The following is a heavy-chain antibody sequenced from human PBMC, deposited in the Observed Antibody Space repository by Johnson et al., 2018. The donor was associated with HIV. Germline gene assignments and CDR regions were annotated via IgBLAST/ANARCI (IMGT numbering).Heavy chain of an antibody. Sequence: VQLVESGGGLVQPGGSLRLSCAASGFTFSSYDMHWVRQATGKGLEWVGRIKSKTDGGTTDYAAPVKGRFTISRDNSKNTVYLQMNGLSAEDTAVYHCAKDLYSSSWTNDAFDIWGQGTMVTVSS. CDR2: IKSKTDGGTT. CDR1: GFTFSSYD. V-gene: IGHV3-15*01. D-gene: IGHD6-13*01. J-gene: IGHJ3*02. CDR3: AKDLYSSSWTNDAFDI.